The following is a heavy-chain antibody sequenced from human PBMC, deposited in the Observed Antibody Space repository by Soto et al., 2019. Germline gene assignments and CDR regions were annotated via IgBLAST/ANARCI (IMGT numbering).Heavy chain of an antibody. V-gene: IGHV5-10-1*01. CDR2: IDPSDSYT. CDR3: ARVKVQEYSSDRYYGMDV. J-gene: IGHJ6*02. Sequence: GESLKISCKGSGYSFTSYWISWVRQMPGKGLEWMGRIDPSDSYTNYSPSFQGHVTISADKSISTAYLQWSSLKASDTAMYYCARVKVQEYSSDRYYGMDVWGQRTTVTGSS. D-gene: IGHD6-6*01. CDR1: GYSFTSYW.